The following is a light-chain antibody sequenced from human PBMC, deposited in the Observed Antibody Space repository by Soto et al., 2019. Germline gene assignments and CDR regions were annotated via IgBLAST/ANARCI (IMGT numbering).Light chain of an antibody. V-gene: IGKV3-20*01. CDR2: GAS. Sequence: EIVLTQSPGTLSLSPGERATLSCRASQSVSRSHLAWYQQKPGQAPRLLIYGASSRATGIADRFSGSGSGTDFTLTISRLEPKDFAVYYCQQYANPPPYSFGQGTRWIS. CDR1: QSVSRSH. J-gene: IGKJ2*03. CDR3: QQYANPPPYS.